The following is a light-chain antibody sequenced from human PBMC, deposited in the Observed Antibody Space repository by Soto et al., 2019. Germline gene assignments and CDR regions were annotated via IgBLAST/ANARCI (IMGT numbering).Light chain of an antibody. CDR2: AAS. CDR3: QQSYISPFT. Sequence: DIPMTQSPSPLSASVGDRVSITCRASQSISVYLNWYQQKPGKAPQLLVYAASNLQTGVPSRFSGSGSGTDFTLTISSLQPEDFATYFCQQSYISPFTFGQGTKLEI. CDR1: QSISVY. J-gene: IGKJ2*01. V-gene: IGKV1-39*01.